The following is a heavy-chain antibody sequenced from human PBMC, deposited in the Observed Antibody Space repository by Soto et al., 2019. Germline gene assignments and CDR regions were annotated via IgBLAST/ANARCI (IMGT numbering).Heavy chain of an antibody. CDR3: AKEERYYYGSSHIDY. D-gene: IGHD3-10*01. CDR1: GFTFSSYA. J-gene: IGHJ4*02. Sequence: VGSLRLSCAASGFTFSSYAMSWVRQAPGKGLEWVSAISGSGGSTYYADSVKGRFTISRDNSKNTLYLQMNSLRAEDTAVYYCAKEERYYYGSSHIDYWGQGTLVTVSS. CDR2: ISGSGGST. V-gene: IGHV3-23*01.